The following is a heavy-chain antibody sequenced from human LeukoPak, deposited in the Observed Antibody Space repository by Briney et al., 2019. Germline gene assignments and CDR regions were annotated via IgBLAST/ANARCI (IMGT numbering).Heavy chain of an antibody. CDR1: GFTFSTYS. J-gene: IGHJ4*02. CDR2: ISSSSSYT. CDR3: ARGGDSSSWLNDY. V-gene: IGHV3-21*01. D-gene: IGHD6-13*01. Sequence: GGSLRLSCAASGFTFSTYSMNWVRQAPGKGLEWVSSISSSSSYTHYADSVEGRFTISRDNAKNSLYLQMNSLGAEDTAVYYCARGGDSSSWLNDYWGQGTLVTVSS.